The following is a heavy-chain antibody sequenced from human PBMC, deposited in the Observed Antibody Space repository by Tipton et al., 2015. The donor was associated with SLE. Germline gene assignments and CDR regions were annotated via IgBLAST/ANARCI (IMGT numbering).Heavy chain of an antibody. Sequence: TLSLTCSISGTSFRSYYWIWIRQPPGKGLEWIGEITHSGGTNVNPSLESRVTVSKDTSKNQFSLRLSSVTAADTAVYYCACRIAARRSSLIPFDYWGQGTLVTVSS. D-gene: IGHD6-6*01. CDR1: GTSFRSYY. CDR2: ITHSGGT. J-gene: IGHJ4*02. V-gene: IGHV4-34*01. CDR3: ACRIAARRSSLIPFDY.